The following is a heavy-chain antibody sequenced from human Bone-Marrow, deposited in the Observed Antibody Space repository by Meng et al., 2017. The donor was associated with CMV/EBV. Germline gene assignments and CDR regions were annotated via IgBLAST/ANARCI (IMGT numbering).Heavy chain of an antibody. CDR1: GYTFSSYY. J-gene: IGHJ4*02. V-gene: IGHV1-46*01. CDR3: ARVVVPAGRLYSFDY. CDR2: INPTGGSA. D-gene: IGHD2-2*01. Sequence: ASVKVSCKASGYTFSSYYMDWVRQAPGQGLEWMGIINPTGGSATYAQKFQGRVTMTRDTSTSTLYMDLSSLRSEDTAVYYCARVVVPAGRLYSFDYWGQGTLVTVSS.